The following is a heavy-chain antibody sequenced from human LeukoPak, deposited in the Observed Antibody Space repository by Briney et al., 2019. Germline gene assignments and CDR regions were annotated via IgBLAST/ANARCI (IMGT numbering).Heavy chain of an antibody. CDR2: ISGSGGST. CDR1: GFTFSSYW. D-gene: IGHD2-15*01. V-gene: IGHV3-23*01. CDR3: AKTLVVLQYFQH. Sequence: SGGSLRLSCAASGFTFSSYWMSGVRQAPGKGLEWVSAISGSGGSTYYADSVKGRFTISRDNSKNTLYLQMNSLRAEDTAVYYCAKTLVVLQYFQHWGQGTLVTVSS. J-gene: IGHJ1*01.